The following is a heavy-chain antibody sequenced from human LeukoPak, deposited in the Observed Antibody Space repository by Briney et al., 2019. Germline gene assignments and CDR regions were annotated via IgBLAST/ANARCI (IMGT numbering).Heavy chain of an antibody. CDR2: IKRDGSER. V-gene: IGHV3-7*01. Sequence: GGSLRLSCEASGFSFSMYWMAWVRQAPGKGLEWVANIKRDGSERHCLDSVRGRFTVSRDNAKNSLYLQMNSLRAEDTAVYYCARGPGIPGWGQGTLVTVSS. J-gene: IGHJ4*02. D-gene: IGHD6-13*01. CDR3: ARGPGIPG. CDR1: GFSFSMYW.